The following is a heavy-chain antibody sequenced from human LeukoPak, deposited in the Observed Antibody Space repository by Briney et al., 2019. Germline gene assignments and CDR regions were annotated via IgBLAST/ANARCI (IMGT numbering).Heavy chain of an antibody. CDR1: GGSVSSGSYY. J-gene: IGHJ5*02. D-gene: IGHD2-15*01. V-gene: IGHV4-61*01. Sequence: SETLSLTCTVSGGSVSSGSYYWSWIRQPPGKGLEWIGYIYYSGSTNYNPSLKSRVTISVDTSKNQFSLKLSSVTAADTAVYYCARMDIVVVVAATHNWFDPWGQGTLVTVSS. CDR3: ARMDIVVVVAATHNWFDP. CDR2: IYYSGST.